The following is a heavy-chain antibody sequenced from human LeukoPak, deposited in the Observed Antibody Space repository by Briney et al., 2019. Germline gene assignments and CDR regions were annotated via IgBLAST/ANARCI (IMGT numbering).Heavy chain of an antibody. J-gene: IGHJ5*02. CDR3: ARHVRGNWFDP. CDR1: GFTFSSYS. CDR2: ISSSSSYI. Sequence: GGSLRLSCAASGFTFSSYSMNWVRQAPGKGLEWVSSISSSSSYIYYADSVKGRSTISRDNAKNSLYLQMNSLRAEDTAVYYCARHVRGNWFDPWGQGTLVTVSS. V-gene: IGHV3-21*01.